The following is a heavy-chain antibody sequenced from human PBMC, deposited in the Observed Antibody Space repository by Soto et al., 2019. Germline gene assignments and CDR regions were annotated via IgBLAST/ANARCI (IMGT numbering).Heavy chain of an antibody. CDR3: ARHRAMVRGWFGMDV. CDR2: IYYSGST. Sequence: PSETLSLTCTVSGGSISSSSYYWCWIRQPPGKGLEWIGSIYYSGSTYYNPSLKSRVTISVDTSKNQFSLKLSSVTAADTAVYYCARHRAMVRGWFGMDVWGQGTTVTVS. J-gene: IGHJ6*02. D-gene: IGHD3-10*01. CDR1: GGSISSSSYY. V-gene: IGHV4-39*01.